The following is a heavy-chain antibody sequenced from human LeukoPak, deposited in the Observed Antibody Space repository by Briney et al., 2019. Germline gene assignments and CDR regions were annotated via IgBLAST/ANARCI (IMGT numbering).Heavy chain of an antibody. CDR1: GFTFSSYW. D-gene: IGHD2-2*01. J-gene: IGHJ4*02. CDR2: INEDGGEK. CDR3: VRAIRGTTDY. Sequence: PGGSLRLSCAASGFTFSSYWMSWVRQAPGKGLEWVANINEDGGEKYYVDSVKGRFTISRDNAKNSLYLQMNSLRAEDTAVYYCVRAIRGTTDYWGQGTLVTASS. V-gene: IGHV3-7*01.